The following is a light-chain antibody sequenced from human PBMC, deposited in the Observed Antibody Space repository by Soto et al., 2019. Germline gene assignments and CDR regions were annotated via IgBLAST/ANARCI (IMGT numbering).Light chain of an antibody. CDR2: EVS. V-gene: IGLV2-14*03. CDR1: SSDVGDYNF. Sequence: SVLTQPASVSGSPGQSITISCTGTSSDVGDYNFVSWYQQLPGKAPKLMIYEVSHRPSGVSNRFSGSKSGNTASLTISGLLAEDEAHYYCSSHTSSSIWVFGGGTQLTVL. J-gene: IGLJ3*02. CDR3: SSHTSSSIWV.